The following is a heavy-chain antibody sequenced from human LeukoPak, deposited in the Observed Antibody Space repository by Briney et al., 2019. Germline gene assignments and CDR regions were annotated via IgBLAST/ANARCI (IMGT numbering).Heavy chain of an antibody. D-gene: IGHD1-26*01. CDR3: ARERGILRGDAFDL. Sequence: SVTLSLTCTVSGVSFTTYYWTWIRQPAGKGPEWIGRIYSSRNTNYNPTLESRVTMSIDTSKHQFSLKLTSVTAADTAVYYCARERGILRGDAFDLWGQGTMVTVSS. CDR1: GVSFTTYY. J-gene: IGHJ3*01. V-gene: IGHV4-4*07. CDR2: IYSSRNT.